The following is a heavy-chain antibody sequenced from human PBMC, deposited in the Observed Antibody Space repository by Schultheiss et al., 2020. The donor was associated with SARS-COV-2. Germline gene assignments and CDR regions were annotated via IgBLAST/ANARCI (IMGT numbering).Heavy chain of an antibody. CDR2: ISGSGGST. J-gene: IGHJ4*02. D-gene: IGHD1-26*01. V-gene: IGHV3-23*01. Sequence: GGSLRLSCAASGFTFSNAWMSWVRQAPGKGLEWVSAISGSGGSTYYADSVKGRFTISRDNSKNTLYLQMNSLRAEDTAVYYCAKEGSSGSYYFDYWGQGTLVTVSS. CDR1: GFTFSNAW. CDR3: AKEGSSGSYYFDY.